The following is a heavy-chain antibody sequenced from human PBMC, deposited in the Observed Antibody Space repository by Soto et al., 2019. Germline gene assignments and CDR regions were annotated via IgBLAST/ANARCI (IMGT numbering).Heavy chain of an antibody. CDR2: IWNDGSNK. Sequence: ESGGGVVQPGRSLRLSCAASGFSFSTYGMHWVRQAPGKGLEWLAVIWNDGSNKFYAESVKGRFTVSRDNSENTVYLQMNSLRAEDTAVYYCARDTTAAAYYWGQGTLVTVSS. V-gene: IGHV3-33*01. D-gene: IGHD6-13*01. CDR3: ARDTTAAAYY. J-gene: IGHJ4*02. CDR1: GFSFSTYG.